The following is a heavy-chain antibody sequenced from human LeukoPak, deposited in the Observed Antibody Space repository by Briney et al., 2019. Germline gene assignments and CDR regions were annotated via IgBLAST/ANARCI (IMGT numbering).Heavy chain of an antibody. D-gene: IGHD2-2*01. CDR3: ARDQVGYCSSTSCYRNYYYGMDV. CDR1: GFTVSSNY. CDR2: IYSGGST. Sequence: PGGSLRLSCAASGFTVSSNYMSWVRQAPGKGLEWVSVIYSGGSTYCADSVKGRFTISRDNSKNTLYLQMNSLRAEDTAVYYCARDQVGYCSSTSCYRNYYYGMDVWGQGTTVTVSS. J-gene: IGHJ6*02. V-gene: IGHV3-53*01.